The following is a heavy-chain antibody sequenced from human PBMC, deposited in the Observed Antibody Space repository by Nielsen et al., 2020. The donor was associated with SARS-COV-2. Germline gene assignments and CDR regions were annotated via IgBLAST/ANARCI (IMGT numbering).Heavy chain of an antibody. Sequence: GESLKISCAASGFTFSSYSMNWVRQAPGKGLEWVSSISSSSSYIYYADSVKGRFTISGDNAKNSLYLQMNSLRAEDTAVYYCARSRIQLWLLGQPHTTTSMDVWGQGTTVTVSS. V-gene: IGHV3-21*01. D-gene: IGHD5-18*01. CDR1: GFTFSSYS. CDR3: ARSRIQLWLLGQPHTTTSMDV. CDR2: ISSSSSYI. J-gene: IGHJ6*02.